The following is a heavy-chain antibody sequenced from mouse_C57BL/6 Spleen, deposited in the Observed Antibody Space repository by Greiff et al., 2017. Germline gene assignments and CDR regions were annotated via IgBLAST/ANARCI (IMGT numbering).Heavy chain of an antibody. CDR2: IDPSDSYT. CDR1: GYTFTSYW. V-gene: IGHV1-50*01. Sequence: QVQLQQPGAELVKPGASVKLSCKASGYTFTSYWMQWVKQRPGQGLEWIGEIDPSDSYTNYNQKFKGKATLTVDTSSSTAYMQLSSLTSEDCAVYYCAKGGYYESSTGAMDYWGQGTSVTVSS. J-gene: IGHJ4*01. D-gene: IGHD1-1*01. CDR3: AKGGYYESSTGAMDY.